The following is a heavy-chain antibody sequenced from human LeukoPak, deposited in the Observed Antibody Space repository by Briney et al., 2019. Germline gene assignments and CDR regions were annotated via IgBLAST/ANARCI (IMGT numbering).Heavy chain of an antibody. V-gene: IGHV1-2*02. CDR1: GYTFTGYY. CDR2: INPNSGGT. Sequence: ASVKVSCKASGYTFTGYYMHWVRQAPGQGLEWMGWINPNSGGTNYAQKFQGRVTMTRDTSISTAYMELSRLRSDDTAVYYCARDGGQWLVQYYFDYWGQGTLVTVSS. D-gene: IGHD6-19*01. CDR3: ARDGGQWLVQYYFDY. J-gene: IGHJ4*02.